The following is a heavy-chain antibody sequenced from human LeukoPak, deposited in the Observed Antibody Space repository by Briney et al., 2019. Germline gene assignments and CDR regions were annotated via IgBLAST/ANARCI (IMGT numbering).Heavy chain of an antibody. V-gene: IGHV3-74*01. Sequence: GGSLRLSCAASGFIFSSYWMHWVRQAPGKGLVWVSHINSDGSTTSYADSVKGRFTISRDNAKNTLYLQMNSLRAEGTAVYYCARDGGGATGEGFDYWGQGTLVTVSS. J-gene: IGHJ4*02. CDR3: ARDGGGATGEGFDY. D-gene: IGHD1-26*01. CDR2: INSDGSTT. CDR1: GFIFSSYW.